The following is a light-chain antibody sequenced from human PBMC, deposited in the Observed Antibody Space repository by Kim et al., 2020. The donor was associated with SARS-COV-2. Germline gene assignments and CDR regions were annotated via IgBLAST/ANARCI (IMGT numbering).Light chain of an antibody. J-gene: IGLJ1*01. V-gene: IGLV3-27*01. CDR2: KDS. Sequence: SVSPGQTARIPCSGDVLAKKYARWFQQKPGQAPVLVIYKDSERPSGIPERFSGSSSGTTVTLTISGAQVEDEADYYCYSAADNKGVFGTGTKVTVL. CDR1: VLAKKY. CDR3: YSAADNKGV.